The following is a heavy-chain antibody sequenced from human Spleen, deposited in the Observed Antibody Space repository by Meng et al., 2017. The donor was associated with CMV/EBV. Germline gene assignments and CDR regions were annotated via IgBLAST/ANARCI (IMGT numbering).Heavy chain of an antibody. V-gene: IGHV3-20*04. CDR3: ARDPTGGGSYYAY. CDR2: IKWNGGST. Sequence: GESLKISCAASGFTFDDYGMSWVRQAPGKGLEWVSGIKWNGGSTGYADSVKGRFTLSRDNSKNTLYLQMNSLRAEDTAVYYCARDPTGGGSYYAYWGQGTLVTVSS. CDR1: GFTFDDYG. J-gene: IGHJ4*02. D-gene: IGHD1-26*01.